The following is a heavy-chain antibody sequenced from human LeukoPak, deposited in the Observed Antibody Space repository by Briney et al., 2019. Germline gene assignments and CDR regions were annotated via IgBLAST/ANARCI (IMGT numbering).Heavy chain of an antibody. Sequence: PGGSLRLSCAASGFTFSSYWMSWVRQAPGKGLEWVANIKQDGSENYFVDSVKGRFTISRDNAKNSLYLQMNSLRAEDTAVYYCARVGCSGGSCYGGYYYYGMDVWGQGTTVTVSS. CDR3: ARVGCSGGSCYGGYYYYGMDV. V-gene: IGHV3-7*01. CDR2: IKQDGSEN. CDR1: GFTFSSYW. J-gene: IGHJ6*02. D-gene: IGHD2-15*01.